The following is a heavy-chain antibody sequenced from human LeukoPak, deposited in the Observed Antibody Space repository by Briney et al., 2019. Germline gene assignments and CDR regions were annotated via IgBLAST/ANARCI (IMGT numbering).Heavy chain of an antibody. V-gene: IGHV1-2*02. CDR1: GYTFTGYY. CDR3: ARSFCSNGVCYRGEFDY. CDR2: INPNSGGT. D-gene: IGHD2-8*01. J-gene: IGHJ4*02. Sequence: ASVKVSCKASGYTFTGYYMHWLRQAPGRGLEWMGWINPNSGGTNYAQKFQGRVTMTRDTSISTAYMELSRLRSDDTAVYYCARSFCSNGVCYRGEFDYWGQGTLVTVSS.